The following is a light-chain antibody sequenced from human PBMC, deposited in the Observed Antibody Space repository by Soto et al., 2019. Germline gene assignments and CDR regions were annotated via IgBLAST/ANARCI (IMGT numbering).Light chain of an antibody. V-gene: IGKV3-11*01. Sequence: EIVLTQSPATLSLSPGERATLSCRASQSVSSYLAWYQQKPGQAPRLLIYDASNRATGIPARFSGSGSGTDFTLTISDVEPEDFAVYYCHQRQSWPRTFGQGTTVDI. CDR2: DAS. CDR3: HQRQSWPRT. J-gene: IGKJ1*01. CDR1: QSVSSY.